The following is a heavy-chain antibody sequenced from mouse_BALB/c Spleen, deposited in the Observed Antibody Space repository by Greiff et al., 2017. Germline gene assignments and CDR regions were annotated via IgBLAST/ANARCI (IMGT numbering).Heavy chain of an antibody. Sequence: EVQLQQSGPELVKPGASVKVSCKASGYAFTSYNMYWVKQSHGKSLEWIGYIDPYNGGTSYNQKFKGKATLTVDKSSSTAYMHLNSLTSEDSAVYYGARWGYYGSSYYAMDYWGQGTSVTVSS. CDR2: IDPYNGGT. CDR1: GYAFTSYN. D-gene: IGHD1-1*01. J-gene: IGHJ4*01. V-gene: IGHV1S135*01. CDR3: ARWGYYGSSYYAMDY.